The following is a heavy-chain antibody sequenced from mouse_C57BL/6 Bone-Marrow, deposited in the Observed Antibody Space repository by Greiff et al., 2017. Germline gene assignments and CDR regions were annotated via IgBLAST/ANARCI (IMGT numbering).Heavy chain of an antibody. D-gene: IGHD2-4*01. J-gene: IGHJ4*01. CDR1: GYTFTNYW. CDR3: ARSYDYDDYTMDY. Sequence: VQLQQPGAELVKPGASVKLSCKASGYTFTNYWMHWVKQRPGQGLEWIGMMHPNGGSPDYNEKFKSEATLSVDKSSRTACMELSSLPSEDSAVYYCARSYDYDDYTMDYWGQGTSVTVSS. V-gene: IGHV1-64*01. CDR2: MHPNGGSP.